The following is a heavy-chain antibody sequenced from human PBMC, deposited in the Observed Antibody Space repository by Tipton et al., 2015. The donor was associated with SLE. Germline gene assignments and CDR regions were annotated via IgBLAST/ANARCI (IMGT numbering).Heavy chain of an antibody. V-gene: IGHV4-34*01. J-gene: IGHJ3*02. CDR1: GGSFSGSY. CDR3: ARPYSSSYDAFDI. D-gene: IGHD6-6*01. CDR2: INHSGST. Sequence: TLSLTCAVYGGSFSGSYWSWIRQSPGKGVEWIGEINHSGSTNYNPSLKSRVTIPVDTSKNQFSLKLSSVTAADTAVYYCARPYSSSYDAFDIWGQGTMVTVSS.